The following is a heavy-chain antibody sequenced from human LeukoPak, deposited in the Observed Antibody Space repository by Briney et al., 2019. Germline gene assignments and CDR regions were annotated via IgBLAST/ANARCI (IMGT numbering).Heavy chain of an antibody. CDR1: GFTFSTYS. D-gene: IGHD3-10*01. CDR2: ISGSGGST. J-gene: IGHJ4*02. V-gene: IGHV3-23*01. Sequence: PGGSLRLSCAASGFTFSTYSMNWVRQAPGKGLEWVSAISGSGGSTYYADSVKGRFTISRDNSKNTLYLQMNSLRAEDTAVYYCAKEDLRAGFGELFFGRSELFDYWGQGTLVTVSS. CDR3: AKEDLRAGFGELFFGRSELFDY.